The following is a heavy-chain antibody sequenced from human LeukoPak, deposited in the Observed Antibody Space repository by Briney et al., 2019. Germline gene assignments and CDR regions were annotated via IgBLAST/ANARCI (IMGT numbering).Heavy chain of an antibody. CDR3: ARGVAAIGKSPDY. J-gene: IGHJ4*02. V-gene: IGHV3-74*01. CDR1: GFTFSNYW. CDR2: INSDGSST. D-gene: IGHD1-1*01. Sequence: GGSLRVSCAASGFTFSNYWMHWVRQAPGKGLVWVSRINSDGSSTIYADSVKGRFTISRDNAKNTLYLQMNSLRAEDTAVYYCARGVAAIGKSPDYWGQGTLVTVSS.